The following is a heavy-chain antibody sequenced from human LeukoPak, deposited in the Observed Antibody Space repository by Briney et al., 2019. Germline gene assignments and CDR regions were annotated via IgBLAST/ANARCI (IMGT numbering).Heavy chain of an antibody. D-gene: IGHD3-22*01. CDR1: GGSFSGYY. V-gene: IGHV4-34*01. CDR2: INHSGST. J-gene: IGHJ4*02. Sequence: PSETLSLTCAVYGGSFSGYYWSWIRQPPGKGLEWIGEINHSGSTNYNPSLKSRVTISVDTSKNQFSLKLSSVTAADTAVYYCALEGRALYDSSGYYYGTYFDYWGQGTLVTVSS. CDR3: ALEGRALYDSSGYYYGTYFDY.